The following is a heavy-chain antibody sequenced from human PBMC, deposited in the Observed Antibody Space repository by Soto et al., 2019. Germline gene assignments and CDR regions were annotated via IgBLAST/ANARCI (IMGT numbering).Heavy chain of an antibody. CDR3: AREQQLVYYYYGMDV. Sequence: GSLRLSCAASGFTFSSYGMHWVRQAPGKGLEWVAVIWYDGSNKYYADSVKGRFTISRDNSKNTLYLQMNSLRAEDTAVYYCAREQQLVYYYYGMDVWGQGTTVTVSS. J-gene: IGHJ6*02. CDR1: GFTFSSYG. V-gene: IGHV3-33*01. D-gene: IGHD6-13*01. CDR2: IWYDGSNK.